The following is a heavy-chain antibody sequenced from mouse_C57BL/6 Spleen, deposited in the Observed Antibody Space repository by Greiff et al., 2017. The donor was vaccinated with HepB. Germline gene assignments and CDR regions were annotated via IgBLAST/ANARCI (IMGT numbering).Heavy chain of an antibody. Sequence: VQLQQSVAELVRPGASVKLSCTASGFNIKNTYMPWVKQRPEQGLEWIGRIDPANGNTKYAPKFQGKATITADTSSNTAYLHLSSLTSEDTAIYYCARRDDYDPYYYAMDYWGQGTSVTVSS. J-gene: IGHJ4*01. CDR2: IDPANGNT. D-gene: IGHD2-4*01. CDR1: GFNIKNTY. V-gene: IGHV14-3*01. CDR3: ARRDDYDPYYYAMDY.